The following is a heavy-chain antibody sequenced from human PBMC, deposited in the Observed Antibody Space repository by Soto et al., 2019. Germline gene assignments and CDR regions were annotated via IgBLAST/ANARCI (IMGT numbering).Heavy chain of an antibody. CDR2: ISHSGTS. Sequence: QVQLQESGPGLVKPSGTLSLTCAVSGGSISSSHWWTWVRQSPGKGLDYIGEISHSGTSNSNPSLKSRVTLSVDKSKNPFSLTLTSVTAADTAVYYCARVVLTITRGAFDAWGQGTLVIVSS. CDR3: ARVVLTITRGAFDA. CDR1: GGSISSSHW. J-gene: IGHJ3*01. D-gene: IGHD3-9*01. V-gene: IGHV4-4*02.